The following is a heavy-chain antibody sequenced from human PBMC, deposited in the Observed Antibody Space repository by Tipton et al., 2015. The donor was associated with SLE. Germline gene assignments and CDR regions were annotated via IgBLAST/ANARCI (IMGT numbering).Heavy chain of an antibody. CDR2: ISAYNGNT. V-gene: IGHV1-18*01. D-gene: IGHD2-21*01. CDR3: AMRVISLYYCGMNI. J-gene: IGHJ6*02. CDR1: GYTFTSYG. Sequence: QLVQSGAEVKKPGTSVKVSCKASGYTFTSYGISWVRQAPGQGLEWMGWISAYNGNTNNAQKLQGRVTMTTDTSTSTAYMELRSLRSDNTAVYYCAMRVISLYYCGMNIWGQGTTVTVSS.